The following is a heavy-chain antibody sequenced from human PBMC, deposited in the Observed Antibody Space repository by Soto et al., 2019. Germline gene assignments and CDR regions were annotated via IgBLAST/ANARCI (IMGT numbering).Heavy chain of an antibody. D-gene: IGHD6-19*01. J-gene: IGHJ4*02. CDR1: GFSLSSTRVA. V-gene: IGHV2-5*02. Sequence: QITLKESGPTLVKPTQTLTLTCTFSGFSLSSTRVAVGWIRQPPGKALEWLALIYWDDDKRYSPFLKSRLTITKDPPKNQVVLTMTHMDPVDTATYYCSHTVVAGLGYYFDYWGQGTRVTFS. CDR2: IYWDDDK. CDR3: SHTVVAGLGYYFDY.